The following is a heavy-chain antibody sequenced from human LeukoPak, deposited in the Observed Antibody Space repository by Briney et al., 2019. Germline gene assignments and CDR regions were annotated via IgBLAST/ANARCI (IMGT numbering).Heavy chain of an antibody. Sequence: PSETLSLTCAVYGGSFSGYYWSWIRQPPGKGLEWIGEINHSGSTNYNPSLKSRVTISVDTSKNQFSLKLSSVTAADTAVYYCARGPRYRGSDLNYWGQGTLVTVSS. CDR1: GGSFSGYY. J-gene: IGHJ4*02. V-gene: IGHV4-34*01. CDR2: INHSGST. CDR3: ARGPRYRGSDLNY. D-gene: IGHD5-12*01.